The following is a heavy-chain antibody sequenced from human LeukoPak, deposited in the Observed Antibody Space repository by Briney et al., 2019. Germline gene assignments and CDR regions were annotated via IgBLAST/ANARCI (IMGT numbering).Heavy chain of an antibody. V-gene: IGHV3-23*01. J-gene: IGHJ6*02. Sequence: GGSLRLSCAASGFTFSTYAMSWVRQAPGKGLECVSALSGNGNTIYYADSVKGRFTISRDNSKNTLSLQMNSLRAEDTAVYYCAKNLYCGGGSCYPSALGMDVWGQGTTVTVSS. CDR2: LSGNGNTI. CDR1: GFTFSTYA. CDR3: AKNLYCGGGSCYPSALGMDV. D-gene: IGHD2-15*01.